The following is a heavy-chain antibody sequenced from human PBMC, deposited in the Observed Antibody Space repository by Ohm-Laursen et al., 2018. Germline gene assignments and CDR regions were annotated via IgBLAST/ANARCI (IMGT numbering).Heavy chain of an antibody. J-gene: IGHJ4*02. V-gene: IGHV3-23*01. CDR1: GFIFSSFG. Sequence: GSLRLSCAASGFIFSSFGMHWVRQAPGKGLEWVSAISDSGGSTYYADSVKGRFTISRDNSKNTLYLQMNSLRAEDTAVYYCASVDTAMAEYYFDYWGQGTLVTVSS. D-gene: IGHD5-18*01. CDR3: ASVDTAMAEYYFDY. CDR2: ISDSGGST.